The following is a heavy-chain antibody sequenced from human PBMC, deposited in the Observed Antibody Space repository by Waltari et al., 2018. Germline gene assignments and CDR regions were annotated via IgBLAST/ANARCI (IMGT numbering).Heavy chain of an antibody. CDR2: ISTNSNYI. CDR3: ARMAQI. J-gene: IGHJ4*02. V-gene: IGHV3-21*01. Sequence: DVQLVESGGGLVKPGGSLRLSCAAPAFTFSIYPMNWVRQAPGKGREWVSSISTNSNYIYYADSVKGRFTTSRDNAKNSLYLQMNSLRADDTAVYYCARMAQIWGQGTLVTVSS. CDR1: AFTFSIYP.